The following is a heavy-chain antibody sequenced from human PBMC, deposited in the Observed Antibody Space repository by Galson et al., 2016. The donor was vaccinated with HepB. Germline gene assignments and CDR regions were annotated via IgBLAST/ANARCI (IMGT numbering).Heavy chain of an antibody. V-gene: IGHV3-33*01. CDR1: GFTFSTHG. J-gene: IGHJ4*02. Sequence: SLRLSCAASGFTFSTHGMHWVRQAPGKGLEWVAVIWYDGSNKDYADSVKCRLTISRDNSKNTLYLQMNSLRAEDTAVYYCATGWTATFDYWGQGTLVTVSS. CDR2: IWYDGSNK. D-gene: IGHD2-15*01. CDR3: ATGWTATFDY.